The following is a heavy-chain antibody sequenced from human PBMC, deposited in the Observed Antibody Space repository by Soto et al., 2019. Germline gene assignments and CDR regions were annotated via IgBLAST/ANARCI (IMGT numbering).Heavy chain of an antibody. CDR2: IYYSGST. CDR3: AGFTYYDILTGYRAAFVI. J-gene: IGHJ3*02. CDR1: GGSISSYY. V-gene: IGHV4-59*01. Sequence: SETLSLTCTVSGGSISSYYWSWIRQPPGKGLEWIGYIYYSGSTNYNPSLKSRVTISVDTSKNQFSLKLSSVTAADTAVYYCAGFTYYDILTGYRAAFVIWGQGTMVTV. D-gene: IGHD3-9*01.